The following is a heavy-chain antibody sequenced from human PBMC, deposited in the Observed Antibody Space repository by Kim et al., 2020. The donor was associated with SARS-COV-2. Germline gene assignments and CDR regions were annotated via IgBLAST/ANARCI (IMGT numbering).Heavy chain of an antibody. Sequence: DSGKGRFTLSRDNSKNTLYLQMNSLRAEDTAVYYCARQITMVRGVYGDEGWGQGTMVTVSS. J-gene: IGHJ3*01. CDR3: ARQITMVRGVYGDEG. V-gene: IGHV3-66*04. D-gene: IGHD3-10*01.